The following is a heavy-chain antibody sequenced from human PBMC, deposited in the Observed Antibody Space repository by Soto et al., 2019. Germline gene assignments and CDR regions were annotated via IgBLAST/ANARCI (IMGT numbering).Heavy chain of an antibody. V-gene: IGHV1-69*01. CDR1: GGTFSSYT. CDR3: ARDGHFDFWRVPGFDP. CDR2: LIPMFATA. D-gene: IGHD3-3*01. Sequence: QVQLVQSGAEVKKPGSSVKVSCKASGGTFSSYTVNWVRQAPGQGLEWMGGLIPMFATAGYAQKFQGRLTTTADESTNTAFMELSSLRFEDTAIYYCARDGHFDFWRVPGFDPWGQGTLVTVSS. J-gene: IGHJ5*02.